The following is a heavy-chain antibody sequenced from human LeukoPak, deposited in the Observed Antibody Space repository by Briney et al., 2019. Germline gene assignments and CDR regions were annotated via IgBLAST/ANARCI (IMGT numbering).Heavy chain of an antibody. CDR3: ARVAAKLGYWYFDL. D-gene: IGHD3-16*01. J-gene: IGHJ2*01. CDR2: IYTGGST. Sequence: PSETLSLTCTVSGDSISSGSYFWTWIRQPAGKGPEWIGRIYTGGSTNYNPSLKSRVTISVDTSKNQFYLKLTSVTAADTAMYYCARVAAKLGYWYFDLWCRGTLVTVSS. V-gene: IGHV4-61*02. CDR1: GDSISSGSYF.